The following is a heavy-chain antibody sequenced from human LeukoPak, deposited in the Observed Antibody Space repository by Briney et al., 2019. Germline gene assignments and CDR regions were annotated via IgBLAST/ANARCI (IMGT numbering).Heavy chain of an antibody. D-gene: IGHD2-15*01. V-gene: IGHV3-23*01. CDR2: ITGSGAGT. CDR1: GFTFSNYG. Sequence: PGGSLRLSCAASGFTFSNYGMTWVRQAPGKGLEWVSAITGSGAGTFYADSVKGRFTISRDNSKNTLYLQMNSLRAEDTAVYYCAKGVVPYYYYAMDVWGQGTTVTVSS. J-gene: IGHJ6*02. CDR3: AKGVVPYYYYAMDV.